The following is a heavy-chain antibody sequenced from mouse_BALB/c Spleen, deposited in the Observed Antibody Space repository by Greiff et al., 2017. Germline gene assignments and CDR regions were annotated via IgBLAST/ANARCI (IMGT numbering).Heavy chain of an antibody. CDR2: ISNLAYSI. V-gene: IGHV5-15*02. J-gene: IGHJ3*01. CDR1: GFTFSDYG. Sequence: EVQGVESGGGLVQPGGSRKLSCAASGFTFSDYGMAWVRQAPGKGPEWVAFISNLAYSIYYADTVTGRFTISRENAKNTLYLEMSSLRSEDTAMYYCARAGITTATAWFAYWGQGTLVTVSA. D-gene: IGHD1-2*01. CDR3: ARAGITTATAWFAY.